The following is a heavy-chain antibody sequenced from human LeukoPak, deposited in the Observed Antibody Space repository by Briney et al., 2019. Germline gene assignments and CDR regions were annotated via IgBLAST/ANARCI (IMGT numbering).Heavy chain of an antibody. V-gene: IGHV4-34*01. CDR2: INHSGST. Sequence: SETLSLTCTVSGGSISSYYWSWIRQPPGKGLEWIGEINHSGSTNYNPSLKSRVTISVDTSKNQFSLKLSSVTAADTAVYYCARGRVTMVRGVIRYFDYWGQGTLVTVSS. CDR1: GGSISSYY. CDR3: ARGRVTMVRGVIRYFDY. J-gene: IGHJ4*02. D-gene: IGHD3-10*01.